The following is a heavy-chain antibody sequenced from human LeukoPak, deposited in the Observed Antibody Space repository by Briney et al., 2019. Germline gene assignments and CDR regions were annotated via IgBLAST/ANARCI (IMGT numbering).Heavy chain of an antibody. CDR3: ARPGDFDY. CDR1: GYTFTSYG. CDR2: IIPIFGTA. D-gene: IGHD7-27*01. V-gene: IGHV1-69*13. Sequence: SVKVSCKASGYTFTSYGISWVRQAPGQGLEWMGGIIPIFGTANYAQKFQGRVTITADESTSTAYMELSSLRSEDTAVYYCARPGDFDYWGQGTLVTVSS. J-gene: IGHJ4*02.